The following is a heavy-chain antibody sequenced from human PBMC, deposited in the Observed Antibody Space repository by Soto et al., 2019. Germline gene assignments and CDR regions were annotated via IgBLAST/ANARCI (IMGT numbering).Heavy chain of an antibody. CDR1: GFTFTSSA. J-gene: IGHJ4*02. Sequence: SVKVSCKASGFTFTSSAFQWVRQARGQRLEWIGWSAVGSGYTNYAQRFQDRVTLTRDMSTATSYMELSRLTSEDTAIYYCAADATAWQQMVPSDYWGQGTLVTVSS. CDR3: AADATAWQQMVPSDY. D-gene: IGHD2-8*01. V-gene: IGHV1-58*01. CDR2: SAVGSGYT.